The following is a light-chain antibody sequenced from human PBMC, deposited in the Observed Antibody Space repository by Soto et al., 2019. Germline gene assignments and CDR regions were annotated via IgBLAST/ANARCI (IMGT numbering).Light chain of an antibody. CDR1: QSVSSN. CDR2: GAS. Sequence: EIVMTQSPATLSVSPGERATLSCRASQSVSSNLARYQQKPGQAPRLLIYGASTRATGIPARFSGSGSGTEFTLTISSLQSEDFEVYYCQQYNNWPPWTFGQGTKVEIK. CDR3: QQYNNWPPWT. V-gene: IGKV3-15*01. J-gene: IGKJ1*01.